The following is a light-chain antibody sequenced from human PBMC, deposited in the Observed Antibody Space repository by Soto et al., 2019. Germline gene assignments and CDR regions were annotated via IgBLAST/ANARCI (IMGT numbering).Light chain of an antibody. CDR2: WAS. Sequence: DIVMTQSPDSLAVSLGERATINCKSSQTVLHGSNYLAWYQQKPGQPPKLLIYWASTREFGVPDRFSGSGSGKDFTLTLSSLQAEDVAVYYCQQYYTTPVTFGQGTKVEIK. CDR3: QQYYTTPVT. V-gene: IGKV4-1*01. J-gene: IGKJ1*01. CDR1: QTVLHGSNY.